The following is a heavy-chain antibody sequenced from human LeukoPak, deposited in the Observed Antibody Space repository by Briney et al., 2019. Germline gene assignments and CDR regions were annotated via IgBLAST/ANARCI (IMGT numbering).Heavy chain of an antibody. D-gene: IGHD5-24*01. Sequence: ASVKVSCKASGYSFTNYDINWVRQATGQGLEWMGWMNPKSGDTGYSQKFQGRVTITADESTSTAYMELSSLRSEDTAVYYCARRDGYNYERYWGQGTLVTVSS. CDR3: ARRDGYNYERY. CDR2: MNPKSGDT. J-gene: IGHJ4*02. V-gene: IGHV1-8*03. CDR1: GYSFTNYD.